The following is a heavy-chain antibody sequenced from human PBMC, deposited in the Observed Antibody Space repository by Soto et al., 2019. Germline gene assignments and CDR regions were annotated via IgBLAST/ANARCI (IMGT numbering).Heavy chain of an antibody. CDR3: IVQASPHAFAI. V-gene: IGHV3-53*04. CDR1: GFTVSSNY. J-gene: IGHJ3*02. CDR2: IYSGGST. Sequence: EVQLVESGGGLVQPGGSLRLSCAASGFTVSSNYMSWVRQAPGKGLEWVSVIYSGGSTYYADSVKGRFTISRHNSKNTMYLQMNSLRAKDTAVYYCIVQASPHAFAIWGQGTMVTVSS. D-gene: IGHD3-16*02.